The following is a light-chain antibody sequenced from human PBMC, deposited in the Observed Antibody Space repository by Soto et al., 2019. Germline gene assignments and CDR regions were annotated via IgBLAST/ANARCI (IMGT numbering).Light chain of an antibody. J-gene: IGKJ4*01. CDR3: LRRHSWPA. V-gene: IGKV3-11*01. CDR1: ESIGTF. Sequence: EFVLTQSPVTLSLSPGETATLSCRASESIGTFLAWYQQKPGQAPRLLIYDASTRATGIPARFSGSGSGTDFTLTINDLEPEDSAVYYCLRRHSWPAFGGGTKV. CDR2: DAS.